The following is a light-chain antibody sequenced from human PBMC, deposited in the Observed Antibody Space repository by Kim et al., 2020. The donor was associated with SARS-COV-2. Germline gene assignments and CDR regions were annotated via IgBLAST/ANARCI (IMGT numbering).Light chain of an antibody. CDR1: QSVSSSY. CDR3: QQYCSSPYT. V-gene: IGKV3-20*01. CDR2: GAS. J-gene: IGKJ2*01. Sequence: EIVLTQSPGTLSLSPGERATLSCRASQSVSSSYLAWYQQKPGQAPRLLIYGASSRATGIPDRFSGSGSGTDFTLTISRLEPEDFAVYYCQQYCSSPYTFGQGTNLDI.